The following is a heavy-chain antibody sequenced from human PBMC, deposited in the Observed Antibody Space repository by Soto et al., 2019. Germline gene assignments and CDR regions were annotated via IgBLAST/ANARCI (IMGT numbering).Heavy chain of an antibody. CDR2: INHSGST. CDR3: ARFYDSSGYYSDY. D-gene: IGHD3-22*01. Sequence: PSETLSLTCAVYGGSFSGYYWSWIRQPPGKGLEWIGEINHSGSTNYNPSLKSRVTISVDTSKNQFSLKLSSVTAADTAVYYCARFYDSSGYYSDYWGQGTLVTVSS. V-gene: IGHV4-34*01. J-gene: IGHJ4*02. CDR1: GGSFSGYY.